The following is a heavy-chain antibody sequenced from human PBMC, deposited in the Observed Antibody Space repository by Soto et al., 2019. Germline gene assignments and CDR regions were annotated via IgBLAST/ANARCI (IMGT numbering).Heavy chain of an antibody. V-gene: IGHV3-33*01. Sequence: QVQLVESGGGVVQPGRSLRLSCAASGFTFSSYGMHWVRQAPGKGLEWVAVIWYDGSNKYYADSVKGRFTISRDNSKNTLYLQMNSRRAEDTAVYYCARDLKAIFCSGSWENHNCFDPWGQGTLVTVSS. J-gene: IGHJ5*02. D-gene: IGHD3-10*02. CDR2: IWYDGSNK. CDR1: GFTFSSYG. CDR3: ARDLKAIFCSGSWENHNCFDP.